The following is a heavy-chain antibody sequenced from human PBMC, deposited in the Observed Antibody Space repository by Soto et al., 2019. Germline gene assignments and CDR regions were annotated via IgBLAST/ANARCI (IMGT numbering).Heavy chain of an antibody. V-gene: IGHV4-59*01. CDR2: IYYSGST. J-gene: IGHJ6*02. D-gene: IGHD2-21*02. Sequence: SETLSLTCTVSGGSISSYYWSWIRQPPGKGLDWIGYIYYSGSTNYNPSLKSRVTISVDTSKNQFSLKLSSVTAADTAVYYCARDFSPNCGGDCYRRYYYYGMDVWGQGTTVTVYS. CDR3: ARDFSPNCGGDCYRRYYYYGMDV. CDR1: GGSISSYY.